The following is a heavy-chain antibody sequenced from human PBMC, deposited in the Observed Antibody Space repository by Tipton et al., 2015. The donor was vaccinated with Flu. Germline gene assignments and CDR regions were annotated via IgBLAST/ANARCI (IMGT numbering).Heavy chain of an antibody. Sequence: SLRLSCAASGITFSSYSMNWVRQAPGKGLEWVANINQDGSVKYFVDSVKGRSTISRDNAKNLVYLQMDSLRAEDTAVYYCARQIGGGDCYWGQGTLVTVSS. V-gene: IGHV3-7*03. D-gene: IGHD2-21*01. CDR1: GITFSSYS. J-gene: IGHJ4*02. CDR2: INQDGSVK. CDR3: ARQIGGGDCY.